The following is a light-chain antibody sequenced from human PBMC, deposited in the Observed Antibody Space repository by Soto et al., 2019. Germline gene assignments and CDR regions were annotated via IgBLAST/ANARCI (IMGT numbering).Light chain of an antibody. Sequence: DIQMTQSPTSLSASVGDRVTITCRASQGIRNFVAWYQQKPGKPPKLLIYAASTLQSGVPSRFSGSGSGTDFTLTINSLLPEDVATYSCLKYSSVPVFGPGTKVEI. J-gene: IGKJ3*01. CDR2: AAS. CDR1: QGIRNF. V-gene: IGKV1-27*01. CDR3: LKYSSVPV.